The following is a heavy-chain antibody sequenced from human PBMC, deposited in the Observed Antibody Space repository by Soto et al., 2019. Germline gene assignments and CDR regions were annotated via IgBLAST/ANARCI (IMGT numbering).Heavy chain of an antibody. Sequence: SETLSLTCAVYGGSFSGYYWSWIRQPPGKGLEWIGEINHSGSTNYNPSLKSRVTISVDTSKNQFSLKLSSVTAADTAVYYCARRGGYYDSSGYGRYYYYYYGMDVWGQGTTVTASS. J-gene: IGHJ6*02. V-gene: IGHV4-34*01. CDR3: ARRGGYYDSSGYGRYYYYYYGMDV. CDR2: INHSGST. CDR1: GGSFSGYY. D-gene: IGHD3-22*01.